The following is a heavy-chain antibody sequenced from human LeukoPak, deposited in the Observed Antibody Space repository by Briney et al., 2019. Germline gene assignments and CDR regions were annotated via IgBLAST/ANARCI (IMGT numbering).Heavy chain of an antibody. Sequence: GGSLRLSCAASGFTFSSYGMSWVRQAPGKGLEWVSTISGSSGSTYYADSVKGRFTISRDNAKNSLYLQMNSLRAEDTAVYYCASPSRYDSSGYGWGQGTLVTVSS. CDR2: ISGSSGST. CDR1: GFTFSSYG. V-gene: IGHV3-21*01. J-gene: IGHJ4*02. D-gene: IGHD3-22*01. CDR3: ASPSRYDSSGYG.